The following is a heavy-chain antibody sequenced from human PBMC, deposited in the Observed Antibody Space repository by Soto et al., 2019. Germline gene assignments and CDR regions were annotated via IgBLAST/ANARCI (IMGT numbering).Heavy chain of an antibody. D-gene: IGHD2-8*01. J-gene: IGHJ5*01. Sequence: QVQLQQSGPGLVKPSQTLSLTCAISGDSVSTNSATWDWIRQSPSRGLEWLGRTYYRSTWSYDYAGSVQGRITINPDSSNNQLSLHLNSGTPDDTAVYYCARLIGNSWLDSWGQGTLVTVSS. CDR1: GDSVSTNSAT. CDR3: ARLIGNSWLDS. V-gene: IGHV6-1*01. CDR2: TYYRSTWSY.